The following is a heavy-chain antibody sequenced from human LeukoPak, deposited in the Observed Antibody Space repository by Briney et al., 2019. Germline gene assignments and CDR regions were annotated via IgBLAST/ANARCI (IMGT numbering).Heavy chain of an antibody. CDR3: TRPYRGYSGYVGDYYGMDV. J-gene: IGHJ6*02. Sequence: AGGSLRLSCAASGFTFSGSAMPWVRQASGKGLEWVGRIRSKANSYATAYAASVKGRFTISRDDSKNTAYLQMNSLKTEDTAVYYCTRPYRGYSGYVGDYYGMDVWGQGTTVTVSS. CDR1: GFTFSGSA. D-gene: IGHD5-12*01. CDR2: IRSKANSYAT. V-gene: IGHV3-73*01.